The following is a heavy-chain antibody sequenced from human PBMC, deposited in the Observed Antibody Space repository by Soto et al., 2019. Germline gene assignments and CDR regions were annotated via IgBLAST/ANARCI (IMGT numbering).Heavy chain of an antibody. CDR1: CGSLSGYD. CDR3: ARGGRISSGSDMYNWFDP. D-gene: IGHD5-12*01. V-gene: IGHV4-34*01. J-gene: IGHJ5*02. Sequence: SETLSLTCAVDCGSLSGYDWNWIRQPPGKGLEWIGEINHGGTTKYNPSLKSRVTISEDTSKNQFSLNLSSVTAADTALYYCARGGRISSGSDMYNWFDPWGQGTLVTVSS. CDR2: INHGGTT.